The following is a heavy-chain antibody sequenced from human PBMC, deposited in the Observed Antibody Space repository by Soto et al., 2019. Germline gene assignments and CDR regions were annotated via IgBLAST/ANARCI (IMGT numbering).Heavy chain of an antibody. Sequence: VWLLSDSSSAAEVTFRSHTRVCIVKTQRKGLEWVSSISSGSSYIYYADSMKGRFTISRDNAKNSLFLQMNSLRDEDTAVYYCASQPLERGSWAWFAPWGQGTLVTVSS. J-gene: IGHJ5*02. CDR2: ISSGSSYI. CDR3: ASQPLERGSWAWFAP. V-gene: IGHV3-21*01. D-gene: IGHD1-1*01. CDR1: EVTFRSHT.